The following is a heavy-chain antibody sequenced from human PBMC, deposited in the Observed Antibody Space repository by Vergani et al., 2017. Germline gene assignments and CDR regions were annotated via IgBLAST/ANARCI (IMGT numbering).Heavy chain of an antibody. CDR3: AKLEGGLLSPVDY. CDR1: GFTFSSYA. D-gene: IGHD2-21*02. J-gene: IGHJ4*02. V-gene: IGHV3-23*01. Sequence: EVQLLESGGGLVQPGGSLRLSCAASGFTFSSYAMSWVRQAPGKGLEWVSAISGSGGSTYYADTVKGRFTITRDNSKNTLYLQMNSLRAEDTAVYYCAKLEGGLLSPVDYWGQGTLVTGSS. CDR2: ISGSGGST.